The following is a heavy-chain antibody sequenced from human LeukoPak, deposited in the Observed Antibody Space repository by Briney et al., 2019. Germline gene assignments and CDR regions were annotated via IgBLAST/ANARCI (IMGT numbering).Heavy chain of an antibody. Sequence: GRSLSLSCAASGFTFDDYAMHWVRQAPGKGLEWVSGISWNSGSIGYADSVKGRFTISRDNAKNSLYLQMNSLRDEDMALCYSARGYGSDSSRFDYWGQGNLVTVSS. D-gene: IGHD3-10*01. CDR3: ARGYGSDSSRFDY. CDR2: ISWNSGSI. CDR1: GFTFDDYA. J-gene: IGHJ4*02. V-gene: IGHV3-9*03.